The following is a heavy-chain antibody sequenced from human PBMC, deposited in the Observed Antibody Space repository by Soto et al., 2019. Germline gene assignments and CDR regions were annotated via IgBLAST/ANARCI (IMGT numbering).Heavy chain of an antibody. CDR1: GFTFSGSA. Sequence: PGGSLRLSCAASGFTFSGSAMHWVRQASGKGLEWVGRIRSKANSYATAYAASVKGRFTISRDDSKNTAYLQMNSLKTEDTAVYYCTGSGYDFDFADYWGQGTLVTVSS. CDR2: IRSKANSYAT. V-gene: IGHV3-73*01. D-gene: IGHD5-12*01. CDR3: TGSGYDFDFADY. J-gene: IGHJ4*02.